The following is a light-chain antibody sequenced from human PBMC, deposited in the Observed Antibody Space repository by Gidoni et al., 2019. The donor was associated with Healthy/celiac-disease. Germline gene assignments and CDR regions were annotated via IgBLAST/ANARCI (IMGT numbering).Light chain of an antibody. Sequence: HSALTQPPSASGSPGPSVTISCTGTSSDVGGYNYVSWYQQHPGKAPKLMIDEVSKRPSGVPDRFSGSKSGNTASLTVSGLQAEDEADYYCSSYAGSNNWVFDGGTKLTVL. CDR1: SSDVGGYNY. CDR2: EVS. J-gene: IGLJ3*02. V-gene: IGLV2-8*01. CDR3: SSYAGSNNWV.